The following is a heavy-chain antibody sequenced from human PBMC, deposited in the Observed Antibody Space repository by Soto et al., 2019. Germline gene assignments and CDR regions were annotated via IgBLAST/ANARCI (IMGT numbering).Heavy chain of an antibody. V-gene: IGHV4-34*01. CDR3: ASGGATDY. CDR2: INHSGST. D-gene: IGHD5-12*01. CDR1: GGSFSGYY. Sequence: QVQLQQWGAGLLKPSETLSLTCAVYGGSFSGYYWSWIRQPPGKGLEWIGEINHSGSTNYNPSLKSRVTISVDTSKNQFSLKLSSVTAADTALYYCASGGATDYWGQGTLVTVSS. J-gene: IGHJ4*02.